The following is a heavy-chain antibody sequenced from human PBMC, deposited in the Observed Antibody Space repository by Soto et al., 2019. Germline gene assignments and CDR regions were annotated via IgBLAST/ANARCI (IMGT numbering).Heavy chain of an antibody. CDR2: IKIKTDGGTT. Sequence: EVQLVESGGGLVKPGGSLRLSCEASGFTFSNAWMSWVRQAPGKGLEWVGRIKIKTDGGTTDYAAPVKGRVTISRDDSKNTLYLQMNSLKTEDPAVYYCTTAMNGYSNSLVWVYFGWLDAFDIWGQGTMVTDSS. J-gene: IGHJ3*02. V-gene: IGHV3-15*01. D-gene: IGHD3-9*01. CDR3: TTAMNGYSNSLVWVYFGWLDAFDI. CDR1: GFTFSNAW.